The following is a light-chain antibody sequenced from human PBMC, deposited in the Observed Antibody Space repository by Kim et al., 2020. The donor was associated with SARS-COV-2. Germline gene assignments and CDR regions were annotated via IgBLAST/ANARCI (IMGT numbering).Light chain of an antibody. J-gene: IGKJ1*01. CDR3: QQYNNWPGT. V-gene: IGKV3-15*01. CDR1: QSVSSN. Sequence: VSPGAKATPSGRSSQSVSSNLAWYQQKPGQAPRLLIYGASTRATGIPARFSGSGSGTEFTLTISSLQSEDFAVYYCQQYNNWPGTFGQGTKVDIK. CDR2: GAS.